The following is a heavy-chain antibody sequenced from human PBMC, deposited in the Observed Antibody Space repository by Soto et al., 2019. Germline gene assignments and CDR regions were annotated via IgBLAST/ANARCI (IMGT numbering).Heavy chain of an antibody. CDR1: RDSFKKNW. D-gene: IGHD3-10*01. CDR3: ARGPFRPSAMDV. V-gene: IGHV1-69*10. Sequence: GAAVEVSCKTSRDSFKKNWLTWVQQAPGQGLEWMGGTIPALGKTHYIEKFQGRVTITVDDATRTVYMEVRDLTSEDTAIYYCARGPFRPSAMDVWGQGTTVTVSS. J-gene: IGHJ6*02. CDR2: TIPALGKT.